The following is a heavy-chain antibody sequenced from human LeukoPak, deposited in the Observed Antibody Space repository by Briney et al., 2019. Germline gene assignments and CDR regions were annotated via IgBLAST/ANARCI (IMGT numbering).Heavy chain of an antibody. V-gene: IGHV4-4*09. D-gene: IGHD6-19*01. CDR2: IYNGVPT. CDR1: GVSLSRFY. CDR3: VQTTGWPCFDY. Sequence: SETLSLTCTTSGVSLSRFYWSWVRQPPGKGLEWIANIYNGVPTFFNPSLKSRATISVDTSKGQFSLQLASVTAADTAVYYCVQTTGWPCFDYWGQGILVTVSS. J-gene: IGHJ4*02.